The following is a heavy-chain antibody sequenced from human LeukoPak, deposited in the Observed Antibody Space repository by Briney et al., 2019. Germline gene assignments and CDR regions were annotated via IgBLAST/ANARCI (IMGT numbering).Heavy chain of an antibody. D-gene: IGHD3-3*02. V-gene: IGHV1-8*03. J-gene: IGHJ4*02. Sequence: ASVKVSCKASGYTFTGYYMHWVRQAPGQGLEWMGWMNPNSGNTVHAQKFQGRVTITRNTSISTAYMELSSLRSEDMAVYYCARASHIWSGYLHWGQGTLVTVSS. CDR1: GYTFTGYY. CDR2: MNPNSGNT. CDR3: ARASHIWSGYLH.